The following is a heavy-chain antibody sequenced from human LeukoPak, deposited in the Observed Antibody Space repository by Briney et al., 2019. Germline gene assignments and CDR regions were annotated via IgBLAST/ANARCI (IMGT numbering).Heavy chain of an antibody. V-gene: IGHV3-21*01. J-gene: IGHJ6*02. CDR1: GLSFSSYT. D-gene: IGHD3-9*01. CDR2: ISSTSGYI. Sequence: PGGSLRLSCAPSGLSFSSYTIHLVRQAPGKGLEWVSSISSTSGYIHYADSVKGRFTISRDNAENSLYLQMNSLRAEDTAVYYCARDFYDFLTGSPYGMDVWGQGTTVTVSS. CDR3: ARDFYDFLTGSPYGMDV.